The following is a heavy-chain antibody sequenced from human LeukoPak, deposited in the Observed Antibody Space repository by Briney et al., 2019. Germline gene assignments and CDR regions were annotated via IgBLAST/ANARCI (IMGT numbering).Heavy chain of an antibody. D-gene: IGHD6-13*01. V-gene: IGHV1-2*02. J-gene: IGHJ5*02. CDR3: ARGLGFSSWYRYRRYNWFDP. Sequence: ASVKVSCKASGYTFTGYYMHWVRQAPGQGLEWMGWINPNSGGTNYAQKFQGRVTMTRDTSISTAYMELSRLRSEDTAVYYCARGLGFSSWYRYRRYNWFDPWGQGTLVTVSS. CDR1: GYTFTGYY. CDR2: INPNSGGT.